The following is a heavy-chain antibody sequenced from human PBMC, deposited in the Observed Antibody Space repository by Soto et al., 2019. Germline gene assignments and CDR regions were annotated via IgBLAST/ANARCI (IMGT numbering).Heavy chain of an antibody. J-gene: IGHJ3*02. Sequence: GASVKVSCKASGFTFTSSAMQWVRQARGQRLEWIGWIVVGSGNTNYAQKFQERVTITRDMSTSTAYMELSSLRSEDTAVYYCAVADSEYYDFWSGYPTAFDIWGQGTMVTVS. CDR2: IVVGSGNT. CDR1: GFTFTSSA. V-gene: IGHV1-58*02. CDR3: AVADSEYYDFWSGYPTAFDI. D-gene: IGHD3-3*01.